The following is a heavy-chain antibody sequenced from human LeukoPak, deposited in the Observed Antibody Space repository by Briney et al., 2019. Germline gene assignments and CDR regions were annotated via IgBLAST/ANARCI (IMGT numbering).Heavy chain of an antibody. CDR2: ISWNSGSI. CDR3: AKGHGYYYDSSGYYLADY. CDR1: GFIFSSYY. Sequence: GGSLRLSCTASGFIFSSYYMAWVRQAPGKGLEWVSGISWNSGSIGYADSVKGRFTISRDNAKNSLYLQMNSLRAEDTALYYCAKGHGYYYDSSGYYLADYWGQGTLVTVSS. D-gene: IGHD3-22*01. J-gene: IGHJ4*02. V-gene: IGHV3-9*01.